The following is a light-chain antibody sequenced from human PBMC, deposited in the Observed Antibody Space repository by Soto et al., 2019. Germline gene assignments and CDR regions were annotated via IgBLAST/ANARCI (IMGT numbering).Light chain of an antibody. CDR1: QSISTS. CDR2: DAS. V-gene: IGKV1-5*01. Sequence: DIQMTQSPSTLSASVGDRVTITCRASQSISTSLAWYQQKPGKAPKFLIYDASSWQSGVPSRFSGSGSGTEFTLTISSLQPDDFATSYCQLYKGYSPRTFGGGTKVDIK. CDR3: QLYKGYSPRT. J-gene: IGKJ4*01.